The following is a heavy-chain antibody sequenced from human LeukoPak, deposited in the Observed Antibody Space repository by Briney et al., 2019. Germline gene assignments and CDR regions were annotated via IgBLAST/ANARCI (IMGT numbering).Heavy chain of an antibody. Sequence: SGGSLRLSCAASGFTFSSYEMNWLRQTPGKGLEWVSYISSSGSIIYYADSVKGRFTISRDNGKNSLYLQMNSLKVEDTALYYCVRDGSTGHNYGQWYFDYWGQGALVTVSS. CDR1: GFTFSSYE. CDR2: ISSSGSII. V-gene: IGHV3-48*03. D-gene: IGHD5-18*01. J-gene: IGHJ4*02. CDR3: VRDGSTGHNYGQWYFDY.